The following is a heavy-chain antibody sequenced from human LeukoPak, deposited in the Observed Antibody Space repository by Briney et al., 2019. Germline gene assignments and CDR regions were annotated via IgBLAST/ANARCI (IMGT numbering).Heavy chain of an antibody. CDR3: ARDRDSRGNDAFDI. J-gene: IGHJ3*02. D-gene: IGHD3-22*01. V-gene: IGHV3-20*01. Sequence: PGGSLRLSCAASGFTFSSYGMSWVRQAPGKGLEWVSGLEWNGGSIGYADSVRGRFTISRDNAKNALYLQMNSLRAEDTALYHCARDRDSRGNDAFDIWGQGTMVIVSS. CDR1: GFTFSSYG. CDR2: LEWNGGSI.